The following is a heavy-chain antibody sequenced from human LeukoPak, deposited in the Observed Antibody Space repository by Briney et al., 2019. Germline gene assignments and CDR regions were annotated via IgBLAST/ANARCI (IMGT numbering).Heavy chain of an antibody. CDR2: ISSSGSTI. V-gene: IGHV3-48*03. D-gene: IGHD2-21*02. Sequence: GGSLRLSCAASGFTFSSYEMNWVRQAPGKGLEWVSYISSSGSTIYYTDSVKGRFTISRDNAKNSLYLQMNSLRAEDTAVYYCARGGAYCGDDCHIAYWGQATLVTVSS. CDR3: ARGGAYCGDDCHIAY. J-gene: IGHJ4*02. CDR1: GFTFSSYE.